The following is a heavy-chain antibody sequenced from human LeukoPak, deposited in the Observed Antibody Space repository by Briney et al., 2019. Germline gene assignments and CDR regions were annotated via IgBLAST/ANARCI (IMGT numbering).Heavy chain of an antibody. J-gene: IGHJ4*02. CDR2: ISAYNGNT. CDR1: GYTFNNYG. CDR3: ARDGLEYYYDSSGYQTHFDY. Sequence: ASVKVSCKASGYTFNNYGISWVRQAPGQGLEWMGWISAYNGNTNYAQKLQGRVTMTTDTSTSTAYMELRSLRSDDTAVYYCARDGLEYYYDSSGYQTHFDYWGQGTLVTVSS. V-gene: IGHV1-18*01. D-gene: IGHD3-22*01.